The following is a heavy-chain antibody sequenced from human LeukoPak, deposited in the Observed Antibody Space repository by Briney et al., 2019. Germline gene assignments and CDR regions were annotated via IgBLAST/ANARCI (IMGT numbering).Heavy chain of an antibody. V-gene: IGHV3-30*02. J-gene: IGHJ4*02. CDR3: AKDASGYCVNGVCFPLDY. CDR1: GFTFSSYG. D-gene: IGHD2-8*01. Sequence: PGGSLRLSCAASGFTFSSYGMHWVRQAPGKGLEWVAFIRYEGSKKYYVDSVKGRFTISRDNSKSTLHLQMNSLRVEDTVVYYCAKDASGYCVNGVCFPLDYWGQGTLVTVSS. CDR2: IRYEGSKK.